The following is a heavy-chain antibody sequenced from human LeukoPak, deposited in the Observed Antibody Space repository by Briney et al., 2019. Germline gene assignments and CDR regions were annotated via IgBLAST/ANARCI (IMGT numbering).Heavy chain of an antibody. D-gene: IGHD3-10*01. CDR1: GFTFSNAW. V-gene: IGHV3-48*01. Sequence: GGSLRLSCAASGFTFSNAWMNWVRQAPGKGLEWVSYISSSSSTIYYADSVKGRFTISRDNAKNSLYLQMNSLRAEDTAVYYCARGLGVRGVIMDYYYYGMDVWGQGTTVTVSS. CDR3: ARGLGVRGVIMDYYYYGMDV. J-gene: IGHJ6*02. CDR2: ISSSSSTI.